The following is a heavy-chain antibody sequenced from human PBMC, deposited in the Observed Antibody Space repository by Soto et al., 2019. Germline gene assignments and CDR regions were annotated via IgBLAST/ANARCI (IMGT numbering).Heavy chain of an antibody. CDR3: ASPLWRNDYNWGYFDL. CDR1: GFTFSSYA. Sequence: QVQLVESGGGVVQPGRSLRLSCAASGFTFSSYAMHWVRHAPGKGLEWVAVISYDGSNKYYADSVKGRFTISRDNSKNTLYQQMNSLRAEDTAVYYCASPLWRNDYNWGYFDLWGRGTLVTVSS. D-gene: IGHD4-4*01. J-gene: IGHJ2*01. CDR2: ISYDGSNK. V-gene: IGHV3-30-3*01.